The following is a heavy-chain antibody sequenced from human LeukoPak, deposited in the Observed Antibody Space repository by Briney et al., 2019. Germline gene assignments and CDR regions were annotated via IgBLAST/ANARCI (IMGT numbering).Heavy chain of an antibody. J-gene: IGHJ4*02. CDR2: IKEDGGEK. Sequence: PGGSLRLSCTASGVTFRNYWMSWVRRAPGEGLGWVANIKEDGGEKNYVDSVRGRFTITRDNSRNSLYLQMNSLRGEDTAVYYCATERRGSSTYDGKEAFDFWGQGTLVTVSS. CDR3: ATERRGSSTYDGKEAFDF. CDR1: GVTFRNYW. V-gene: IGHV3-7*01. D-gene: IGHD6-13*01.